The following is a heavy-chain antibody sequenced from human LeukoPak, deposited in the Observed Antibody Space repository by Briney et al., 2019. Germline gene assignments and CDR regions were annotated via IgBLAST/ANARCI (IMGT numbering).Heavy chain of an antibody. J-gene: IGHJ4*02. CDR3: AKDNRRHYTSGPNPDSLH. Sequence: GGSLRLSCAGSGFIVYNYAMHWVRQPPGKGLEWVSGISWKSGTIDYADSVRGRFTISRDNAKNSLYLQMDSLRVEDTAFYYCAKDNRRHYTSGPNPDSLHWGQGALVTVSS. CDR1: GFIVYNYA. CDR2: ISWKSGTI. D-gene: IGHD6-19*01. V-gene: IGHV3-9*01.